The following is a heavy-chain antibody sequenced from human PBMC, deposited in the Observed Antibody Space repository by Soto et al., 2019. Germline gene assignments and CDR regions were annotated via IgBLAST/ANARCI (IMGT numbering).Heavy chain of an antibody. Sequence: SETLSLTCAVPGFFISSGNYWGWIRKPPGKGLEWIGSIFHGGNTYYNPSLKSRVTISVDMPKNQFSLKLNSVTAADTAVYYCARARWYDAFDVWGQGTVVTVSS. CDR1: GFFISSGNY. J-gene: IGHJ3*01. CDR2: IFHGGNT. V-gene: IGHV4-38-2*01. CDR3: ARARWYDAFDV. D-gene: IGHD2-15*01.